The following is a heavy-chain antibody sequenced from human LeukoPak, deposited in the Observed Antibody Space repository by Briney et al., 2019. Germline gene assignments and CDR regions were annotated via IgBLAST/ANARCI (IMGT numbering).Heavy chain of an antibody. CDR3: ARDIAGATKGGWFDT. CDR1: GYTFTNYD. Sequence: ASVKVPCMASGYTFTNYDINWVRQATGQGLEWMGWMNPNSGNTGYAQKFQGGVTMTRNTSISTAYMELSSLISEDTALYYCARDIAGATKGGWFDTWGQGTPVTVSS. D-gene: IGHD1-26*01. V-gene: IGHV1-8*01. CDR2: MNPNSGNT. J-gene: IGHJ5*02.